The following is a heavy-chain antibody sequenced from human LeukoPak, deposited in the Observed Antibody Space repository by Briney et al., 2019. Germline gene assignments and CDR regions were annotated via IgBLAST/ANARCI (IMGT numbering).Heavy chain of an antibody. CDR1: GFTFDDYG. CDR3: ARRKVGATPYDY. CDR2: INWNGGST. J-gene: IGHJ4*02. V-gene: IGHV3-20*04. Sequence: GGSLRLSCGASGFTFDDYGMSWVRQAPGKGREWVSGINWNGGSTGYADSVKGRFTISRDNAKNSLYLQMNSLRAEDTALYYCARRKVGATPYDYWGQGTLVTLSS. D-gene: IGHD1-26*01.